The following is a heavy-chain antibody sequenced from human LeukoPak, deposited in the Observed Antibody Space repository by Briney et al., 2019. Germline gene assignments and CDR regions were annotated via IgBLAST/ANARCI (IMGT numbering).Heavy chain of an antibody. D-gene: IGHD3-10*01. CDR2: IRDDGNNK. CDR3: ARDSYQDYYGRFDP. V-gene: IGHV3-33*01. Sequence: PGGSLRLSCAASGFSFSNHGMHWVRQAPGKRLEWVAVIRDDGNNKRYANSVNGRFTISRDNSENTLYLQMNGLTAEDTAMYYCARDSYQDYYGRFDPWGQGTLVIVSS. J-gene: IGHJ5*02. CDR1: GFSFSNHG.